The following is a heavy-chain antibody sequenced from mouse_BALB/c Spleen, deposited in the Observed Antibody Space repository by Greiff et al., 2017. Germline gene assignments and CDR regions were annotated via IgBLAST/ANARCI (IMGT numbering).Heavy chain of an antibody. D-gene: IGHD2-2*01. V-gene: IGHV1S81*02. J-gene: IGHJ4*01. CDR2: INPSNGGT. CDR3: TRWGLRRDYYAMDY. CDR1: GYTFTSYY. Sequence: QVQLQQSGAELVKPGASVKLSCKASGYTFTSYYMYWVKQRPGQGLEWIGGINPSNGGTNFNEKFKSKATLTVDKSSSTAYMQLSSLTSEDSAVYYCTRWGLRRDYYAMDYWGQGTSVTVSS.